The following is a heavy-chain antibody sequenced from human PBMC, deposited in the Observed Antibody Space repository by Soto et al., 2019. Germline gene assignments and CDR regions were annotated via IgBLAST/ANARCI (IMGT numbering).Heavy chain of an antibody. Sequence: VQLVESGGGLVQPGGSLRLSCAASGFTFSSYSMNWVRQAPGKGLEWMGGIIPIFGTANYAQKFQGRVTITADESTSTAYMELSSLRSEDTAVYYCARGRRVAARRGKGDYFDYWGQGTLVTVSS. V-gene: IGHV1-69*01. CDR1: GFTFSSYS. D-gene: IGHD6-6*01. CDR3: ARGRRVAARRGKGDYFDY. J-gene: IGHJ4*02. CDR2: IIPIFGTA.